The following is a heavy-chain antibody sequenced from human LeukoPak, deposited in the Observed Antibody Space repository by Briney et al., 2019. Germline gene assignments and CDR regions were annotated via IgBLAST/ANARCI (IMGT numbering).Heavy chain of an antibody. CDR1: GFTFNTYG. Sequence: PGGSLRLSCAASGFTFNTYGMSWVRQAPGKGLECVSSVSASGGNTHYADSVKGRFTISRDNSKNTLYLQMNSLSAEDTAVYYCAKGYSGSYRADYWGQGTLVTVSS. V-gene: IGHV3-23*01. D-gene: IGHD1-26*01. CDR3: AKGYSGSYRADY. J-gene: IGHJ4*02. CDR2: VSASGGNT.